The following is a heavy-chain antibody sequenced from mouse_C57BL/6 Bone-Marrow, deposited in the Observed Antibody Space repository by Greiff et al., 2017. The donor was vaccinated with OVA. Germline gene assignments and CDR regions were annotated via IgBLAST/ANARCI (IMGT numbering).Heavy chain of an antibody. CDR1: GYTFPDYN. Sequence: EVQLQESGPELVKPGASVKIPCKASGYTFPDYNMDWVKQSHGKSLEWIGDINPNNGGTIYNQKFKGKATLTVDKSSSTAYMELRSLTSEDTAVYYCARRLTGTDAMDYWGQGTSVTVSS. CDR3: ARRLTGTDAMDY. CDR2: INPNNGGT. J-gene: IGHJ4*01. V-gene: IGHV1-18*01. D-gene: IGHD4-1*01.